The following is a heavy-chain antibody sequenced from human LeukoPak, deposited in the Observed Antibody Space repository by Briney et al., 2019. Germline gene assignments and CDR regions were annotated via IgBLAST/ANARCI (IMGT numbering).Heavy chain of an antibody. V-gene: IGHV4-59*01. Sequence: SETLSLTCTVSGGSISGYYWSWIRQPPGKGLEWIGYIYYSGSTNYNPSLKSRVTISVDTSKNQFSLKLSSVTAADTAVYYCARAASGVFDYWGQGTLVTVSS. J-gene: IGHJ4*02. CDR1: GGSISGYY. CDR3: ARAASGVFDY. CDR2: IYYSGST. D-gene: IGHD3-10*01.